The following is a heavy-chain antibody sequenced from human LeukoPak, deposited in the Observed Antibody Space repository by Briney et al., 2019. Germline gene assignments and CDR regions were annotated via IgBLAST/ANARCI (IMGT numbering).Heavy chain of an antibody. CDR1: GGSFSGYY. CDR3: ARGRYLTTLGGAAAGFLDN. V-gene: IGHV4-34*01. Sequence: PSETLSLTCAVYGGSFSGYYWSWLRQPPGKGLEWIGEINHSGSTNYNPSLKSRVTISVDTSKNQFSLKLSSVTAADTAVYYCARGRYLTTLGGAAAGFLDNWGQGTLVTVSS. J-gene: IGHJ4*02. D-gene: IGHD6-13*01. CDR2: INHSGST.